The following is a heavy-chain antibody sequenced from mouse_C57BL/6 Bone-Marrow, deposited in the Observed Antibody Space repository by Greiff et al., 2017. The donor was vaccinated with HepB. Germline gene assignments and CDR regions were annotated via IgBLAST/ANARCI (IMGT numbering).Heavy chain of an antibody. CDR2: IDPSDSYT. CDR3: ARYDYWYFDV. J-gene: IGHJ1*03. V-gene: IGHV1-50*01. CDR1: GYTFTSYW. D-gene: IGHD2-3*01. Sequence: QVQLQQPGAELVKPGASVKLSCKASGYTFTSYWMQWVKQRPGQGLEWIGEIDPSDSYTNYNQKFKGKATLTVDTSSSTAYVQLSSLTSEDSAVYYCARYDYWYFDVWGTGTTVTVSS.